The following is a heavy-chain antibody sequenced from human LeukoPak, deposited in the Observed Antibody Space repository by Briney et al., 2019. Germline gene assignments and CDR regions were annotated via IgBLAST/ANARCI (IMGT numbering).Heavy chain of an antibody. CDR1: GGSFSGYH. V-gene: IGHV4-34*01. CDR3: ASSCSSTSCYDHAFDI. CDR2: INHSGST. Sequence: SETLSLTCAVYGGSFSGYHWSWIRQPPGKGLEWIGEINHSGSTNYNPSLKSRVTISVDTSKNQFSLKLSSVTAADTAVYYCASSCSSTSCYDHAFDIWGQGTMVTVSS. D-gene: IGHD2-2*01. J-gene: IGHJ3*02.